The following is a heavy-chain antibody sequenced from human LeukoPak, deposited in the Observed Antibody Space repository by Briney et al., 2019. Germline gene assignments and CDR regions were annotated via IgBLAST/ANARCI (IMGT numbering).Heavy chain of an antibody. D-gene: IGHD2-2*01. CDR3: ARGKGIVVVPAAHYYYYYMDV. CDR1: GGTFSSYA. CDR2: IIPIFGTA. V-gene: IGHV1-69*13. Sequence: GASVKVSCKASGGTFSSYAISWVRQAPGQGLEWMGGIIPIFGTANYAQKFQGRVTITADESTSTAYMELSSLRSEDTAVYYCARGKGIVVVPAAHYYYYYMDVWGKGTTVTISS. J-gene: IGHJ6*03.